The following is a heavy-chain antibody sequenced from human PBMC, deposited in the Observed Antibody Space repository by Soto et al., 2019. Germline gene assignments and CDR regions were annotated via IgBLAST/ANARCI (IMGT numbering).Heavy chain of an antibody. D-gene: IGHD5-18*01. CDR1: GDSVSSNSAA. J-gene: IGHJ5*02. CDR3: ARGRVQLWRDPNWFDP. V-gene: IGHV6-1*01. Sequence: PSQTLSLTCAISGDSVSSNSAAWNWIRQSPSRGLEWLERTYYRSKWYNDYAVSVKSRITINPDTSKNQFSLQLNSVTPEDTAVYYCARGRVQLWRDPNWFDPWGQGTLVTVSS. CDR2: TYYRSKWYN.